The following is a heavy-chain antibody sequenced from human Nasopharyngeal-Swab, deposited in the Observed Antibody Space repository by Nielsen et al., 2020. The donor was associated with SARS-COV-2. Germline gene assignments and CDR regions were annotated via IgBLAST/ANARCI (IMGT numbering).Heavy chain of an antibody. V-gene: IGHV4-34*01. CDR2: INHSGGT. CDR1: GGSFSGYY. J-gene: IGHJ6*02. CDR3: AIMKVGSTLVGMDV. Sequence: SQTLSLTCAVYGGSFSGYYWSWIRQSPGKGLEWIGEINHSGGTKYNPSLKSRVTISVDTSKNQFSLKLKSVTAADTAVYYCAIMKVGSTLVGMDVWGQGSTVTVSS. D-gene: IGHD5/OR15-5a*01.